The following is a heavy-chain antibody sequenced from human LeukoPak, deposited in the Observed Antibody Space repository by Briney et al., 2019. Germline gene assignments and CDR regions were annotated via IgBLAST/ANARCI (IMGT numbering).Heavy chain of an antibody. CDR3: AGQTGSGLFILP. Sequence: SETLSLTCTVSGVSISSSNSYWGWIRQPPGKGLEWIGSIYYSGNTYYNASLKSQVSISIDTSKNQFSLKLASVTAADTAVYYCAGQTGSGLFILPGGQGTLVTVSS. CDR1: GVSISSSNSY. D-gene: IGHD3/OR15-3a*01. CDR2: IYYSGNT. J-gene: IGHJ4*02. V-gene: IGHV4-39*01.